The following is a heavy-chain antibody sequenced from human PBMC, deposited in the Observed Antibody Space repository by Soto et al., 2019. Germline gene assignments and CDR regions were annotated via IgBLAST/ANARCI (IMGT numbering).Heavy chain of an antibody. J-gene: IGHJ5*02. CDR2: VYYGGTT. CDR3: VRDYLLTGFDT. D-gene: IGHD3-9*01. Sequence: SETLSLTCTVSNGSISTYYCTWVRQPPGKGLEWIGYVYYGGTTNYNPSLKSRVGMSIDTSKNQFSLELKSVTAADTATYYCVRDYLLTGFDTWGQGTLVTVSS. CDR1: NGSISTYY. V-gene: IGHV4-59*01.